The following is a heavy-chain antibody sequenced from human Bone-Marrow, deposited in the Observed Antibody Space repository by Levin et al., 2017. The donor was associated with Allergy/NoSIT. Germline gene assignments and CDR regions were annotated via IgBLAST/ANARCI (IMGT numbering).Heavy chain of an antibody. J-gene: IGHJ4*02. CDR1: GFTFEDYG. CDR3: AKAMEASSMFDS. V-gene: IGHV3-20*04. Sequence: PGGSLRLSCAASGFTFEDYGMNWVRQAPGKGLEWVSDINWNGESTIYADSVKGRFTISRDNAKNSLYLHMNSLRPEDTALYYCAKAMEASSMFDSWGQGTLVTVSS. D-gene: IGHD2/OR15-2a*01. CDR2: INWNGEST.